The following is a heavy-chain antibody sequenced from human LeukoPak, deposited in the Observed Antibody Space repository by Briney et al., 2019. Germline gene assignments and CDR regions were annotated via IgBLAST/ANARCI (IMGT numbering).Heavy chain of an antibody. V-gene: IGHV4-59*01. CDR1: GGSIRSYY. D-gene: IGHD3-22*01. Sequence: SETLSLTCTVSGGSIRSYYWSWIRQPPGKGLEWIAYIYYSGSTNYNPSLKSRVTISVDTSKNQFSLKLSSVTAADTAVYYCARVLHNRNYDGSTYYGYWGQGTLVTVSS. CDR3: ARVLHNRNYDGSTYYGY. J-gene: IGHJ4*02. CDR2: IYYSGST.